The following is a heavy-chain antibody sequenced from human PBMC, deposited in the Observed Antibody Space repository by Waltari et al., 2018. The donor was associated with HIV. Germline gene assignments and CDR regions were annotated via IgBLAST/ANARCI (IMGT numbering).Heavy chain of an antibody. D-gene: IGHD3-10*01. CDR1: RFPFCPLE. Sequence: EQLVESGGGLVRPGGFLKLSWVPSRFPFCPLEFNWVRQAPGKGLEWISYINSNSGTIHYADSVKGRFTISRDNAKSSLYLQMRNLTGEDTAVYYCARDDLNVRRAFDIWGQGTMVTVSS. V-gene: IGHV3-48*03. CDR3: ARDDLNVRRAFDI. CDR2: INSNSGTI. J-gene: IGHJ3*02.